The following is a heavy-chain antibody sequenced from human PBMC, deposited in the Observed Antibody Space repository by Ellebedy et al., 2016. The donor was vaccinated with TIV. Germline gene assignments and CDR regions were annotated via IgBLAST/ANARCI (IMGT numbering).Heavy chain of an antibody. V-gene: IGHV2-5*01. CDR2: IYWNDDN. D-gene: IGHD4-17*01. CDR1: GFSLSTSGVG. CDR3: ARMGMTTVTPYYYYGMDV. J-gene: IGHJ6*02. Sequence: SGPTLVKPTQTLTLTCTLSGFSLSTSGVGVGWVRQPPGKALEWLALIYWNDDNRYSSSLKSRLTITKDTSKNQVVLTLTNMDPVDTDTYYWARMGMTTVTPYYYYGMDVWGQGTTVTVSS.